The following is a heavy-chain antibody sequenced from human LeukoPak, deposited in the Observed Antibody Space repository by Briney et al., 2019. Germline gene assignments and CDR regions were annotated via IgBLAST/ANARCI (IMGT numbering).Heavy chain of an antibody. Sequence: SETLSLTCTVSGASVPIASHYWAWIRQPPGKGLEWIGSIHYSGSTNYNPSLKSRVTISVDTSKNQFSLKLSSVTAADTAVYYCASRYDPSYYDSSGYYFLGQGTLVTVSS. J-gene: IGHJ4*02. CDR3: ASRYDPSYYDSSGYYF. V-gene: IGHV4-39*07. D-gene: IGHD3-22*01. CDR1: GASVPIASHY. CDR2: IHYSGST.